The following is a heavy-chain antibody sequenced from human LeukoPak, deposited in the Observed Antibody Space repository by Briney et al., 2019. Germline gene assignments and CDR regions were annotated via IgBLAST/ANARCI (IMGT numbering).Heavy chain of an antibody. CDR1: GFIFNNAW. J-gene: IGHJ4*02. CDR2: VRTTAEGETT. V-gene: IGHV3-15*01. CDR3: TAGLGKTDDDS. Sequence: GGSLRLSCEGSGFIFNNAWMSWIRQAPGKGLEWVGRVRTTAEGETTDYAAPVRGRFTISRDDSKSTVYLQMNSLETEDTAIYYGTAGLGKTDDDSWGQGTLVTVSS. D-gene: IGHD4-11*01.